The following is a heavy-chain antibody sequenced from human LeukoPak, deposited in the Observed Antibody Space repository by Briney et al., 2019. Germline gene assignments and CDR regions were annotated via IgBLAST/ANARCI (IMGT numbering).Heavy chain of an antibody. CDR3: ARGGRQLLEDWFDP. CDR1: GGSISSYY. V-gene: IGHV4-59*01. D-gene: IGHD2-2*01. J-gene: IGHJ5*02. CDR2: IYYSGST. Sequence: SETLSLTCTVSGGSISSYYWSWIRQPPGKGLEWIGYIYYSGSTNYNPSLKSRVTISVDTSKNQFSLKLSSVTAADTAVYYCARGGRQLLEDWFDPWGQGTLVTASS.